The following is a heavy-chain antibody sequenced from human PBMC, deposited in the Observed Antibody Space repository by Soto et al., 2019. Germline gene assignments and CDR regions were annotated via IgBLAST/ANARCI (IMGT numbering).Heavy chain of an antibody. CDR3: AHGSGWLSDY. J-gene: IGHJ4*02. CDR1: GFSLSSTAVG. V-gene: IGHV2-5*01. Sequence: QITLKESGPSLVKPTQTLTLTCTFSGFSLSSTAVGVNWIRQPPGKALEWLALIYWNDDKQYSPSLKSRLTITTDTSKNQVVLTMTNMDAVDTATYYCAHGSGWLSDYWGQGTLVTVSS. CDR2: IYWNDDK. D-gene: IGHD6-19*01.